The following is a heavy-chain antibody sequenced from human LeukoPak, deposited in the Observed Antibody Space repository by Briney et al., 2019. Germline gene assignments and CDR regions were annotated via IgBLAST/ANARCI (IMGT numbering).Heavy chain of an antibody. CDR1: GFTFSSYW. CDR2: IKQDGSEK. D-gene: IGHD3-16*01. J-gene: IGHJ4*02. V-gene: IGHV3-7*03. CDR3: ARGPFTVITFGGVRGY. Sequence: PGGSLRLSCAASGFTFSSYWMSWVRQAPGKGLEWVANIKQDGSEKYYVDSVKGRFTISRDNAKNSLYLQMNSLRAEDTAVYYCARGPFTVITFGGVRGYWGQGTLVTVSS.